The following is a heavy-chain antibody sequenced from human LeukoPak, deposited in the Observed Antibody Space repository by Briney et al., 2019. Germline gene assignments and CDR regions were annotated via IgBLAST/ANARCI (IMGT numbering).Heavy chain of an antibody. CDR2: MNPNSGNT. CDR3: ARDGKTGTTVF. Sequence: ASVKVSCKASGYTFTSYDINWVRQATGQGLEWMGWMNPNSGNTGYAQKLQGRVTMTTDTSTSTAYMELRSLRSDDTAVYYCARDGKTGTTVFWGQGTMVTVSS. D-gene: IGHD1-7*01. J-gene: IGHJ3*01. V-gene: IGHV1-8*01. CDR1: GYTFTSYD.